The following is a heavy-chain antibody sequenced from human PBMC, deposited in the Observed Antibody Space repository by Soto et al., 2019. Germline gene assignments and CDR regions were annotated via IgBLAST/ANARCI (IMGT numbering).Heavy chain of an antibody. D-gene: IGHD6-13*01. CDR3: ALGRQLDSPGDAFDI. CDR2: INPNRGDT. Sequence: VSLVQSGAEVKKPGASVKVSCKAPGHTFNVYYLHWVRQAPGKGLEWIGKINPNRGDTNYGQRFRGRVSMTSDPSISTAYIDLMKLPSDDTAVYYCALGRQLDSPGDAFDIWGQGTMVTVSS. J-gene: IGHJ3*02. CDR1: GHTFNVYY. V-gene: IGHV1-2*02.